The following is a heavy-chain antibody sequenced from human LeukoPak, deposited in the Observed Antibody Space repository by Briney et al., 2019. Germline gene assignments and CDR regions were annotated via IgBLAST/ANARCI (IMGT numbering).Heavy chain of an antibody. CDR1: GFTFSDYA. D-gene: IGHD2-15*01. Sequence: GRSLRLSCAASGFTFSDYAMHWVRQAPGKELEWVTIISYDGSNKYYADSVRGRFTISRVNSKNTLYLQMNSLRPEDTAVYYCAKAGGYCNGGNCYSNYWGPGTLVTVSS. CDR3: AKAGGYCNGGNCYSNY. J-gene: IGHJ4*02. V-gene: IGHV3-30*18. CDR2: ISYDGSNK.